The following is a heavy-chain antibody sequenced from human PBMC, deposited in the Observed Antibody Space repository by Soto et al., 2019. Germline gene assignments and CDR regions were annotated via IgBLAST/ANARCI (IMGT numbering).Heavy chain of an antibody. CDR1: GYIFVNYG. V-gene: IGHV1-18*01. CDR3: AMVDNYVTPTPQDV. Sequence: QVQLVQSGDEVRKPGSSVKVSCKASGYIFVNYGIACVRQAPGQGLAWMGWISPYSGNTHYASKVQGILTISTDTSTSTAYMDLGSLTSDDTGVFYCAMVDNYVTPTPQDVWGEGPTVTVSS. D-gene: IGHD3-16*01. CDR2: ISPYSGNT. J-gene: IGHJ6*04.